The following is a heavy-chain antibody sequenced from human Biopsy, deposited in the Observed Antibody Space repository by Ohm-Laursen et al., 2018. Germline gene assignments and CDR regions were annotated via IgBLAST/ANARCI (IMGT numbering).Heavy chain of an antibody. Sequence: SLRLSCSASGFIFSSNDMSWVRQAPEKGLEWVSTISGSGGSTYYADSVKGRFTISRDASKNTLYLLMNSLRAEDTAMYYCAKGGYCTTTSCYMDVDYWGQGTLVTVSS. CDR1: GFIFSSND. J-gene: IGHJ4*02. V-gene: IGHV3-23*01. D-gene: IGHD2-2*02. CDR2: ISGSGGST. CDR3: AKGGYCTTTSCYMDVDY.